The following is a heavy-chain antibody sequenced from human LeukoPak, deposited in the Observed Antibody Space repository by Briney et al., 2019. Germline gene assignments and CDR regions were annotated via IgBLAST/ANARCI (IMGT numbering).Heavy chain of an antibody. CDR3: ARVIYGSGSDI. V-gene: IGHV1-8*01. CDR2: MNPNSGTA. Sequence: ASVKVSCKASGYTFTSYDINWVRQATGQGLEWMGWMNPNSGTAGYAQKFQGTVTMTRNTSISTAYMELSSLRSADTAIYYCARVIYGSGSDIWGQGTIVTVSS. CDR1: GYTFTSYD. J-gene: IGHJ3*02. D-gene: IGHD3-10*01.